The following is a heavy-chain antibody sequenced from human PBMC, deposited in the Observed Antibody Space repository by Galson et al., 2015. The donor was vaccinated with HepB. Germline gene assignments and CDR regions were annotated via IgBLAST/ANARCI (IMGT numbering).Heavy chain of an antibody. CDR2: ISSSSSYI. CDR3: ARDPGVEGLHVSYPNAFDI. Sequence: SLRLSCAASGFTFSSYSMNWVRQAPGKGLEWVSSISSSSSYIYYADSVKGRFTISRDNAKNSLYLQMNSLRAEDTVVYYCARDPGVEGLHVSYPNAFDIWGQGTMVTVSS. D-gene: IGHD1-26*01. CDR1: GFTFSSYS. V-gene: IGHV3-21*01. J-gene: IGHJ3*02.